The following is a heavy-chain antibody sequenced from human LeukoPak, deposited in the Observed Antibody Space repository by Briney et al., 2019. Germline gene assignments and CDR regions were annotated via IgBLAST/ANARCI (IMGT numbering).Heavy chain of an antibody. V-gene: IGHV4-39*07. CDR1: GGSISSSSYY. Sequence: SETLSLTCTVSGGSISSSSYYWGWIRQPPGKGLEWIGEINHSGSTNYNPSLKSRVTISVDTSKNQFSLKLSSVTAADTAVYYCARGLRSGDYMDVWGKGTTVTVSS. CDR2: INHSGST. D-gene: IGHD3-10*01. J-gene: IGHJ6*03. CDR3: ARGLRSGDYMDV.